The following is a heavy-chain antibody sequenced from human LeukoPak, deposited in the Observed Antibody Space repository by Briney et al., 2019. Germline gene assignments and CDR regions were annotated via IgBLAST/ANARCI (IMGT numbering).Heavy chain of an antibody. D-gene: IGHD6-19*01. V-gene: IGHV3-15*01. CDR3: TTDRWSRVAVAQGY. CDR1: GFTFSNAW. Sequence: PGGSLRLSCAASGFTFSNAWMSWVRQAPGKGLEWVGRIKSKTDGGTTDYAAPVKGRFTISRDDSKNTLYLQMNSLKTGDTGGYLGTTDRWSRVAVAQGYWGQGTLVTVSS. CDR2: IKSKTDGGTT. J-gene: IGHJ4*02.